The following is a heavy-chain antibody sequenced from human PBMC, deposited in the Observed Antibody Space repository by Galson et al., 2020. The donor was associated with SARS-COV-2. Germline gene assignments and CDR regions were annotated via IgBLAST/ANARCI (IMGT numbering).Heavy chain of an antibody. D-gene: IGHD6-19*01. CDR3: ARRNNNGWPYYFEL. CDR1: GVSISTGF. Sequence: ETSETLSLTCTVSGVSISTGFWSWIRQPPGKTLEWIGYIDYNGGINYHPSLKSRLTISVDTSKSQLSLQLISVTAADTAVYYCARRNNNGWPYYFELWGRGTLVTVSS. J-gene: IGHJ2*01. CDR2: IDYNGGI. V-gene: IGHV4-59*08.